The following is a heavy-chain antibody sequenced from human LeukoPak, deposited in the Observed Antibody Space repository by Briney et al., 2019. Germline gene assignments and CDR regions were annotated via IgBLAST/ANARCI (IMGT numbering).Heavy chain of an antibody. V-gene: IGHV1-69*06. CDR3: ARASYSSSWYYPIDY. D-gene: IGHD6-13*01. CDR1: GGTFSSYA. J-gene: IGHJ4*02. CDR2: IIPIFGTA. Sequence: GASVKASCKASGGTFSSYAISWVRQAPGQGLEWMGGIIPIFGTANYAQKFQGRVTITADKSTSTAYMELSSLRSEDTAVYYCARASYSSSWYYPIDYWGQGTLVTVSS.